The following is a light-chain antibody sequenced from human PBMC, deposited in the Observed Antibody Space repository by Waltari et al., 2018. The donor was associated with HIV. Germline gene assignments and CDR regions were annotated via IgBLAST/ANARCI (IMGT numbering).Light chain of an antibody. CDR3: YSTDSSGYPL. Sequence: SYELTRPPAAPVSPAQAARITSSGDALPIKYAYWYQQKSGQAPVLVIYEDSERPSGIPERFSGSSSGTMATLTISGAQVEDEADYYCYSTDSSGYPLFGGGTKLTVL. J-gene: IGLJ2*01. CDR1: ALPIKY. CDR2: EDS. V-gene: IGLV3-10*01.